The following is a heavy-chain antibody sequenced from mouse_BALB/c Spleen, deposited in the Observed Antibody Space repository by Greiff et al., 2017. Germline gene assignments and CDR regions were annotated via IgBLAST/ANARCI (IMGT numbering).Heavy chain of an antibody. D-gene: IGHD2-14*01. CDR2: IWSGGST. J-gene: IGHJ4*01. CDR1: GFSLTSYG. CDR3: ARRRYDAYAMDY. V-gene: IGHV2-2*02. Sequence: VQLVESGPGLVQPSQSLSITCTVSGFSLTSYGVHWVRQSPGKGLEWLGVIWSGGSTDYNAAFISRLSISKDNSKSQVFFKMNSLQANDTAIYYCARRRYDAYAMDYWGQGTSVTVSS.